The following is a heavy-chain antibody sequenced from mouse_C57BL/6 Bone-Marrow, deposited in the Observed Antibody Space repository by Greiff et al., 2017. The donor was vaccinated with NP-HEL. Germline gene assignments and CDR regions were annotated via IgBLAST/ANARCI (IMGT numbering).Heavy chain of an antibody. V-gene: IGHV1-80*01. CDR2: IYPGDGDT. Sequence: QVQLQQSGAELVKPGASVKISCKASGYAFSSYWMNWVKQRPGKGLEWIGQIYPGDGDTTYNGKFKGKATLTADKSSSPAYMQLSSLTSEDSAVYFCARSPLLLLLAMDYWGQGTSVTVSS. D-gene: IGHD1-1*01. J-gene: IGHJ4*01. CDR1: GYAFSSYW. CDR3: ARSPLLLLLAMDY.